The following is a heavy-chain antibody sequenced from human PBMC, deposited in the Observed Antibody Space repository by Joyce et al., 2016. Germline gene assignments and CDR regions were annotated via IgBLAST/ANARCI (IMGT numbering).Heavy chain of an antibody. D-gene: IGHD4-11*01. J-gene: IGHJ4*02. CDR2: ISSDNTYI. CDR3: ARDVLTTVTKAYGY. Sequence: EVQLVESGGGMVKPGESLRLSCSASGFIFSSYRMPWVRQAPGKGLGWVSSISSDNTYIFHAYSVKGRFTISRDNARNSLYLQMNSLRAEDTAVYYCARDVLTTVTKAYGYWGQGTLVAVSS. V-gene: IGHV3-21*01. CDR1: GFIFSSYR.